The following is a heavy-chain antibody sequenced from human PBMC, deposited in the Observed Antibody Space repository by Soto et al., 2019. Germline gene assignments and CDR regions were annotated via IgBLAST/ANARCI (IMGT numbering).Heavy chain of an antibody. CDR3: ATMGTGPILEDRFYYSVIDV. D-gene: IGHD3-3*01. J-gene: IGHJ6*01. Sequence: QTQVVESGGGVVQPGTSLRLSCAASGFTFNYYGMHWVRQAPGKGLEWMAVISYDGTKKRYADSIKGGFAISRDNSRNTVYLQLNSMRPEDKDVYYCATMGTGPILEDRFYYSVIDVWGQGTTVTVSS. CDR2: ISYDGTKK. V-gene: IGHV3-30*03. CDR1: GFTFNYYG.